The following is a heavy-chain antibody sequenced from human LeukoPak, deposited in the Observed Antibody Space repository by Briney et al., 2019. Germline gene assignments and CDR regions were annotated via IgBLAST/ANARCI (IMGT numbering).Heavy chain of an antibody. CDR2: ISYDGSNK. CDR1: GFTFSSYA. V-gene: IGHV3-30-3*01. CDR3: AREYGSGSYYAYYFDY. J-gene: IGHJ4*02. Sequence: PGGSLRLSCAASGFTFSSYAMHWVRQAPGKGLEWVAVISYDGSNKYYADSVKGRFTISRDNSKNTLYLQMNSLRAEDTAVYYCAREYGSGSYYAYYFDYWGQGTLVTASS. D-gene: IGHD3-10*01.